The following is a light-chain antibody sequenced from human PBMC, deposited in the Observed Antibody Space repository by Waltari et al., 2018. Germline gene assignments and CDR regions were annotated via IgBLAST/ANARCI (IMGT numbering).Light chain of an antibody. V-gene: IGLV1-51*01. J-gene: IGLJ6*01. CDR2: DNN. Sequence: QSVLTQPPSVSAAPGQKVTISCSGSSSNIGNNYVSWYQQPPGTAPKRLIYDNNKRPAGIPDRFSVSKSGTSATLGITGLQTGDEADYYCGTWDSSLSAVFGSGTKVTVL. CDR3: GTWDSSLSAV. CDR1: SSNIGNNY.